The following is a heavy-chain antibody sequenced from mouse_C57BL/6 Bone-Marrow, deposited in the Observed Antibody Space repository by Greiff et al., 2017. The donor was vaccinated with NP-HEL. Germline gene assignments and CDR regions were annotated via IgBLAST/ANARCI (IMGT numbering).Heavy chain of an antibody. J-gene: IGHJ1*03. CDR1: GFTFSDYG. CDR2: ISNLAYSI. CDR3: AKIYYGNYGWYFDV. V-gene: IGHV5-15*01. Sequence: EVMLVESGGGLVQPGGSLKLSCAASGFTFSDYGMAWVRQAPRKGPEWVAFISNLAYSIYYADTVTGRFTISRENAKNTLYLEMSSLRSEDTAMYYCAKIYYGNYGWYFDVWGTGTTVTVSS. D-gene: IGHD2-1*01.